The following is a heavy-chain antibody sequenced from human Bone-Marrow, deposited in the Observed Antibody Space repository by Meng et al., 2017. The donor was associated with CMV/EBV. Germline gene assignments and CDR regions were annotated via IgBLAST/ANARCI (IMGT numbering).Heavy chain of an antibody. J-gene: IGHJ5*02. CDR2: IYPGDSDT. V-gene: IGHV5-51*01. D-gene: IGHD6-13*01. CDR3: ARRQSSNWYGLGWFDL. Sequence: GGSLRLSCKASGNSFTTSWIGWVRQMPGKGLEWMGRIYPGDSDTRYSPSFQGQVTISADKSINTAYLQWSSLRASDTAMYYCARRQSSNWYGLGWFDLWGQGTLVTVSS. CDR1: GNSFTTSW.